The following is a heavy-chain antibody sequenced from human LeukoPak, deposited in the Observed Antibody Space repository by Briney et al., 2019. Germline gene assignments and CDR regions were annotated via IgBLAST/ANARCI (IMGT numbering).Heavy chain of an antibody. Sequence: GGSLRLACAASGFTFSSYSMNWVRQAPGKGLEWLSYISSSSSTIYYADSVKGRFTISRDNAKNSLYLQINSLRDEDTAVYYCARETPEYDWGQGTLVTVSS. V-gene: IGHV3-48*02. CDR1: GFTFSSYS. D-gene: IGHD6-6*01. J-gene: IGHJ4*02. CDR2: ISSSSSTI. CDR3: ARETPEYD.